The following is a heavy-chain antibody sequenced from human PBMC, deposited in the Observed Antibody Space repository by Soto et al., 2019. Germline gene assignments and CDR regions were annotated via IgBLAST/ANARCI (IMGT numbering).Heavy chain of an antibody. D-gene: IGHD3-22*01. Sequence: PGGSLRLSCAASGFTFSSYAMHWVRQAPGKGLEWVAVISYDGSNKYYADSVKGRFTISRDNSKNTLYLQMNSLRAEDTAVYYCARLTMIVVAPFDYWGQGTLVTVS. J-gene: IGHJ4*02. V-gene: IGHV3-30-3*01. CDR3: ARLTMIVVAPFDY. CDR2: ISYDGSNK. CDR1: GFTFSSYA.